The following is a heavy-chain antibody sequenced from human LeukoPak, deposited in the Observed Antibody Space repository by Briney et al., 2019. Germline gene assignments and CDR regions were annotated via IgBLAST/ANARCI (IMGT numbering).Heavy chain of an antibody. CDR1: GDSLNDYY. J-gene: IGHJ5*02. CDR2: IYYSGTT. CDR3: ARRFCSSAGCHRTFNYFDP. D-gene: IGHD2-2*01. V-gene: IGHV4-59*01. Sequence: SETLSLTCTVSGDSLNDYYWTWIRQPPGKRLEWIGYIYYSGTTTYNPSLRSRATISLDTSKNQFSLKLSSVTAADTAVYYCARRFCSSAGCHRTFNYFDPWGQGTLVTVSS.